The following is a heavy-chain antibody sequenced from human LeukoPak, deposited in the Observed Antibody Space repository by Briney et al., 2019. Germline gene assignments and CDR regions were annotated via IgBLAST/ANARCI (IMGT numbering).Heavy chain of an antibody. D-gene: IGHD6-6*01. CDR3: VREYSSSSGRAFDM. CDR1: GFTFSSYW. CDR2: ISTDGSST. V-gene: IGHV3-74*01. J-gene: IGHJ3*02. Sequence: PGGSLTLSCAASGFTFSSYWMHWVRQAPGKGLVWVSRISTDGSSTNSADSVKGRLTISRDNAKNTLYLQMNSLRAEDTAVYYCVREYSSSSGRAFDMWGQGTMVTVSP.